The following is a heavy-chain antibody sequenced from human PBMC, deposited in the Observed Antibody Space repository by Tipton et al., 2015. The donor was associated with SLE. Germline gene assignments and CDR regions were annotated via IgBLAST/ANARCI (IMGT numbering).Heavy chain of an antibody. CDR1: GFTFTAYT. J-gene: IGHJ4*02. D-gene: IGHD1-26*01. CDR3: VRDLSYSGSYFGY. CDR2: ISSRSSYK. V-gene: IGHV3-21*03. Sequence: SLRLSCATSGFTFTAYTMNWVRQAPGEGLEWVSSISSRSSYKYYADSVKGRFTISRDNAKNSLYLQMNTLRADDTGVYYCVRDLSYSGSYFGYWGRGTQVSVSS.